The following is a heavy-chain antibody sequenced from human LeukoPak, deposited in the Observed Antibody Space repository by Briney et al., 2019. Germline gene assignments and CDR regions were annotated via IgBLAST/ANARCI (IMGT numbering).Heavy chain of an antibody. CDR3: AKAQEMHGDGDYVAFDI. V-gene: IGHV3-9*01. Sequence: QPGRSLRLSCAASGFTFDDYAMHWVRQAPGKGLEWVSGISWNSGSIGYADSVKGRFTISRDNAKNSLYLQMNSLRAEDTALYYCAKAQEMHGDGDYVAFDIWGQGTMVTVSS. J-gene: IGHJ3*02. D-gene: IGHD4-17*01. CDR2: ISWNSGSI. CDR1: GFTFDDYA.